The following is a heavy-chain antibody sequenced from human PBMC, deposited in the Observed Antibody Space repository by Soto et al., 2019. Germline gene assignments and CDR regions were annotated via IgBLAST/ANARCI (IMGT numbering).Heavy chain of an antibody. CDR3: ARSSGYYYPYLFDP. V-gene: IGHV4-59*01. J-gene: IGHJ5*02. CDR1: DGSISSYY. Sequence: PSETLSLTCTVSDGSISSYYWSWIRQPPGKGLECIGYISYSGSTKYNPSLKNRVTISIDTSKNQFSLKLSSVTAADTAVYYCARSSGYYYPYLFDPWGQGTLVIVSS. D-gene: IGHD3-22*01. CDR2: ISYSGST.